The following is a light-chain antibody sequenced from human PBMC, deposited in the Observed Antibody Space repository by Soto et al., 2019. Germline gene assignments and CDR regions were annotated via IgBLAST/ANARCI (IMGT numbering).Light chain of an antibody. CDR2: DVD. CDR1: SGDVGGYNY. Sequence: QSALTQRRSVSGSPGQSATISCAGTSGDVGGYNYVSCYQHPPGAAPHLIIYDVDKRPSGVPGRFSCCKSGNTASLPIPGLRTEDEPDDYCCSYACQYPFVFGTGTKVTVL. J-gene: IGLJ1*01. CDR3: CSYACQYPFV. V-gene: IGLV2-11*01.